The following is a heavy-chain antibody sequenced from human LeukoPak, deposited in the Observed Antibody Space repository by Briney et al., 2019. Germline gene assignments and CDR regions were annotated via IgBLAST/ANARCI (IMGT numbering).Heavy chain of an antibody. J-gene: IGHJ4*02. Sequence: SQTLSLTCTVSGGSISSGGYYWSWIRQHPGKGLEWIGYIYYSGSTYYNPSLKSRVTISVDTSKNQFSLKLSSVTAADTAVYYCARGYSSGWYLAHFDYWGQGTLVTVSS. CDR3: ARGYSSGWYLAHFDY. CDR2: IYYSGST. V-gene: IGHV4-31*03. D-gene: IGHD6-19*01. CDR1: GGSISSGGYY.